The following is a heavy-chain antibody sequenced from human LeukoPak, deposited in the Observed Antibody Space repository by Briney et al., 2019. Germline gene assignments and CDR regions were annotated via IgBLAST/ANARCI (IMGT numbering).Heavy chain of an antibody. CDR3: ARDRGYCSGGSCYSADY. CDR2: ISAYNGNT. V-gene: IGHV1-18*01. Sequence: RASVKVSCKASGYTFTSYGISWVRQAPGQGLEWMGWISAYNGNTNYAQKLQGRVTMTTDTSTSTAYMELRSLRSDDTAVYYCARDRGYCSGGSCYSADYWGQGTLVTVSS. J-gene: IGHJ4*02. D-gene: IGHD2-15*01. CDR1: GYTFTSYG.